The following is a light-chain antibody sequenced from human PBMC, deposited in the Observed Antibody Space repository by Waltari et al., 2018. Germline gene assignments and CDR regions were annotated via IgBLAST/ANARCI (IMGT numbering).Light chain of an antibody. V-gene: IGLV1-47*01. CDR2: TNN. CDR3: ATWDDSLNGQVI. Sequence: QSVLTQPPLASGTPGQSVTISCSGSSSNIGNNYVDCYQQLPGKAPKLLIYTNNQRPSGVPDRFSGSKSGTSASLAISGLRSEDEADYYCATWDDSLNGQVIFGGGTKLTVL. J-gene: IGLJ2*01. CDR1: SSNIGNNY.